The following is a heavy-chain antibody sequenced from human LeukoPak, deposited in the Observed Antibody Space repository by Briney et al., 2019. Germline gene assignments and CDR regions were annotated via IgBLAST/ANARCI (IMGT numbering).Heavy chain of an antibody. V-gene: IGHV4-39*07. J-gene: IGHJ3*02. CDR3: ARVLVLVAGRRDRSLVAFDI. D-gene: IGHD3-3*01. CDR2: IYYSGGT. Sequence: PSETLSLTCAVSGGSTSSTTSYWGWIRQPPGKGLEWIGTIYYSGGTFYNPSLKGRASLSVDTSKNQLSLKLYSVTAADTAVYYCARVLVLVAGRRDRSLVAFDIWGQGTMVTVSS. CDR1: GGSTSSTTSY.